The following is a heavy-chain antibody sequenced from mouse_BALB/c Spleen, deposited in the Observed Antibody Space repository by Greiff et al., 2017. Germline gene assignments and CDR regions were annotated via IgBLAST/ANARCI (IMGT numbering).Heavy chain of an antibody. Sequence: EVQRVESGGGLVKPGGSLTLSCAASGFTFSDYYMYWVRQTPEKRLEWVATISDGGSYAYYPDTVTSRFTISKDNAKNTLYLKMSHLKSEDTALYYCAKRHGDYAMDYWGQGTSVTVSS. J-gene: IGHJ4*01. CDR2: ISDGGSYA. V-gene: IGHV5-4*02. D-gene: IGHD1-1*02. CDR3: AKRHGDYAMDY. CDR1: GFTFSDYY.